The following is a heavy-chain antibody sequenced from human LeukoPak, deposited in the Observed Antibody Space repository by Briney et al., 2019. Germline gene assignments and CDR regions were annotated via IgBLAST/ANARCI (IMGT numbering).Heavy chain of an antibody. Sequence: ASVKVSCKASGGTFSSYAISWVRQAPGQGLEWMGWINPNSGGTNYAQKFQGRVTMTRDTSISTAYMELSRLRSDDTAVYYCASLGTSGYWGQGTLVTVSS. CDR3: ASLGTSGY. V-gene: IGHV1-2*02. CDR2: INPNSGGT. D-gene: IGHD1-1*01. J-gene: IGHJ4*02. CDR1: GGTFSSYA.